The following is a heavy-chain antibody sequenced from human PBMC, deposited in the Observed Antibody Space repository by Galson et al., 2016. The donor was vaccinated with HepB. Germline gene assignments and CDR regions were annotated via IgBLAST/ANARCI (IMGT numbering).Heavy chain of an antibody. V-gene: IGHV4-61*01. J-gene: IGHJ4*02. Sequence: ETLFPTCTVSCGSVNSGSHYWSWIRQPPGKTLERIGYVYHSGTTNYNPSLKSRLTVSVDTSKNQFSLTLTSVTAADTAVYFCARIKRPASGDYAFDSWGQGTLVTVSS. CDR2: VYHSGTT. D-gene: IGHD4-17*01. CDR3: ARIKRPASGDYAFDS. CDR1: CGSVNSGSHY.